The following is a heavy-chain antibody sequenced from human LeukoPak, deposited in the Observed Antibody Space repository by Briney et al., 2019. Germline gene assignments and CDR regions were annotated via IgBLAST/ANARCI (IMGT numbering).Heavy chain of an antibody. Sequence: ASVKVSCKASGYTFTGYYMHWVRQAPGQGLEWMGRINPNSGGTNYAQKFQGRVTMTRDTSISTAYMELSGLRSDDTAVYYCARDHTLDTAMGDYWGQGTLVTVSS. V-gene: IGHV1-2*06. J-gene: IGHJ4*02. CDR2: INPNSGGT. D-gene: IGHD5-18*01. CDR1: GYTFTGYY. CDR3: ARDHTLDTAMGDY.